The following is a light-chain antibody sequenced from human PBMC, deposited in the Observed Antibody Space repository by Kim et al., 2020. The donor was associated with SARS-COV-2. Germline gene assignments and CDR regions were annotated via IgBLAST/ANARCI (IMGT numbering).Light chain of an antibody. Sequence: PASIACRSRQSLLHSNGYNYGDWYVQKPGQSPQLLSNLVSKRASGVPDRFSGSGSGTDFTLRNSRVEAEDVGVYYCMQALQTPRTFGGGTKVDIK. J-gene: IGKJ4*01. CDR3: MQALQTPRT. V-gene: IGKV2-28*01. CDR1: QSLLHSNGYNY. CDR2: LVS.